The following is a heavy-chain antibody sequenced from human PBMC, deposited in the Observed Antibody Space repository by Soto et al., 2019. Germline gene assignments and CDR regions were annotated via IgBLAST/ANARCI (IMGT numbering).Heavy chain of an antibody. Sequence: SGPPLVNPTQTLTLTSTFSGFSLTTGGMDVGWIRQPPGKAQEWLALTYWNGDRRYRPSLKSRVTITTDTSKNQVVLTMAIMDPVDTATYFCARIKGRTYDWIADGMDVWGQGTTVTVSS. J-gene: IGHJ6*02. D-gene: IGHD1-20*01. CDR1: GFSLTTGGMD. V-gene: IGHV2-5*01. CDR2: TYWNGDR. CDR3: ARIKGRTYDWIADGMDV.